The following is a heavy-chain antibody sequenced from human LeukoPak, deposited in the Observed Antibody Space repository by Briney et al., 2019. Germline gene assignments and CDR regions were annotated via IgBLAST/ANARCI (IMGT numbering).Heavy chain of an antibody. V-gene: IGHV4-59*08. Sequence: PSQTLSLTCTVSGGSIGTYYWTWIRQPPGKGLEWIGYIHNSVTNSKPSLKSRVTISVDTSKNQSSLKLSSVTTADTAVYYCARYGGYYFDYWGQGTLVTVSS. J-gene: IGHJ4*02. CDR1: GGSIGTYY. D-gene: IGHD3-16*01. CDR3: ARYGGYYFDY. CDR2: IHNSVT.